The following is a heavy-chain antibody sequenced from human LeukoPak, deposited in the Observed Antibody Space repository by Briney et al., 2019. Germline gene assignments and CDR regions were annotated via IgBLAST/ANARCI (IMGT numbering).Heavy chain of an antibody. J-gene: IGHJ6*03. CDR2: IWYGGSNK. CDR1: GFTFSSYG. Sequence: GRSLRLSCAASGFTFSSYGMHWVRQAPGKGLEWVAVIWYGGSNKYYADSVKGRFTISRDNSKNTLYLQMNSLRAEDTAVHYCAKGITIFGVVNPYYYYYYMDVWGKGTTVTVSS. D-gene: IGHD3-3*01. CDR3: AKGITIFGVVNPYYYYYYMDV. V-gene: IGHV3-30*18.